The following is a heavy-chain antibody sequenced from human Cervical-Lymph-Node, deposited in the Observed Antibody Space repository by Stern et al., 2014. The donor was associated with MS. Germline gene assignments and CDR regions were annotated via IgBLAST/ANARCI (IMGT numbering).Heavy chain of an antibody. V-gene: IGHV4-39*01. CDR2: VNSSGAT. CDR3: AKHACTGAACPFDL. D-gene: IGHD2-8*02. CDR1: GASISSYTHY. Sequence: VQLVESGPGLVKPSETLSLTCAVSGASISSYTHYWAWIRQPPGKGLEWIGFVNSSGATYSHPPLRIRVPISVDPSKNHSSLGLTSVTAADTAVYYCAKHACTGAACPFDLWGQGTLVTVSS. J-gene: IGHJ4*02.